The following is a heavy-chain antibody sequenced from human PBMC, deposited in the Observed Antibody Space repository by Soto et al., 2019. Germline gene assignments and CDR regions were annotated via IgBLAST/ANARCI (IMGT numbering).Heavy chain of an antibody. D-gene: IGHD4-4*01. CDR2: INPNSGGT. Sequence: SVKVSCKASGYTFTGYYMHWVRQAPGQGLEWMGWINPNSGGTNYAQKFQGWVTMTRDTSISTAYMELSRLRSDDTAVYYCARAYSNQSYYFDYWGQGTLVTVSS. CDR3: ARAYSNQSYYFDY. J-gene: IGHJ4*02. V-gene: IGHV1-2*04. CDR1: GYTFTGYY.